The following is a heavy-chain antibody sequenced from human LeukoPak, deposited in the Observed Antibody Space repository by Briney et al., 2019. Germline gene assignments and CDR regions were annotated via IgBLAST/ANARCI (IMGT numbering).Heavy chain of an antibody. Sequence: GGSLRLSCAASGFTFSSYWMSWVRQAPGKGLEWVANIKQDGSEKYYVDSVKGRFTISRDNSKNTLYLHINSLRVEDTAVYYCARAVIPSTSRHFDYWGQGTQVTVSS. J-gene: IGHJ4*02. V-gene: IGHV3-7*03. CDR2: IKQDGSEK. D-gene: IGHD2-2*01. CDR3: ARAVIPSTSRHFDY. CDR1: GFTFSSYW.